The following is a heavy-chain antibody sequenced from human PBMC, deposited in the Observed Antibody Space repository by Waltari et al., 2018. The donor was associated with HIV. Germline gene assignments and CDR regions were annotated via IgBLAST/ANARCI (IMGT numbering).Heavy chain of an antibody. J-gene: IGHJ5*02. CDR2: INSEGSST. CDR3: APGRGWFDP. D-gene: IGHD3-10*01. V-gene: IGHV3-74*01. CDR1: GSTFSSYG. Sequence: EVQLVESGGGLVQPGWSLRLSCAASGSTFSSYGMHWVRQAPGKGLVGVSRINSEGSSTNYADSVKGRFTISRDNAKNTLYLQMNSLRVEDTAVYYCAPGRGWFDPWGQGTLVTVSS.